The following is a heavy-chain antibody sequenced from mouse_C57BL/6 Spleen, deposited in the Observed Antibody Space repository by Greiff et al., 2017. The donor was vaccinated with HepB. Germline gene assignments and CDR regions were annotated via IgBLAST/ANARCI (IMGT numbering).Heavy chain of an antibody. J-gene: IGHJ2*01. CDR1: GYTFTSSW. Sequence: QVQLQQPGAELVRPGSSVKLSCKASGYTFTSSWMHWVKQRPIQGLEWIGNIDPSDSETHYNQKFKDKATLTVDKSSSTAYMQLSSLTSEDSAVYYCARKGRGSNYHFDYWGQVTTLTVSS. CDR3: ARKGRGSNYHFDY. CDR2: IDPSDSET. D-gene: IGHD2-5*01. V-gene: IGHV1-52*01.